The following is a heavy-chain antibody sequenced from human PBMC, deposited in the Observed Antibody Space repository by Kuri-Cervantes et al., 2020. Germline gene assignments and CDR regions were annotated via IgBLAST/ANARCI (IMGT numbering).Heavy chain of an antibody. Sequence: ASVKVSCKASGYTFTGYYMHWVRQAPGQGLEWMGWINPNSGGTNYAQKFQGRVTMTRNTSISTAYMELRSLRSDDTAVYYCARGPYITMVQGVIIGWFDPWGQGTLVTVSS. CDR3: ARGPYITMVQGVIIGWFDP. V-gene: IGHV1-2*02. J-gene: IGHJ5*02. D-gene: IGHD3-10*01. CDR2: INPNSGGT. CDR1: GYTFTGYY.